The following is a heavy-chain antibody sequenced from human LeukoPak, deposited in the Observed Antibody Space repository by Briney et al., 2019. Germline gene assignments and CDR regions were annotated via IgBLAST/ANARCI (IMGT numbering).Heavy chain of an antibody. CDR2: IYYSGST. J-gene: IGHJ4*02. Sequence: SETLSLTCSVSGDSISTSSYYWGWIRQPPGKGLEWIGTIYYSGSTYYNPSLTSRVTISVDTSKNQFSLKPSSVTAADTAVYYCARDVVAAAGTWDYWGQGTLVTVSS. CDR3: ARDVVAAAGTWDY. CDR1: GDSISTSSYY. V-gene: IGHV4-39*07. D-gene: IGHD6-13*01.